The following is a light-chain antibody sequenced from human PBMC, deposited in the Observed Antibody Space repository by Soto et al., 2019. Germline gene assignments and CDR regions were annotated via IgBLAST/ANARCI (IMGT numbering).Light chain of an antibody. V-gene: IGKV3-20*01. CDR1: QSVADNY. CDR3: QQYGHSPRT. Sequence: EIVLTQSPGTLSLSPGERATLSCKASQSVADNYLAWYQQKPGQAPRLLIYAASRRAIGIPDTFSGSGSGTDFTLTITRLEPEDFARYYCQQYGHSPRTFGQGTKVEIK. J-gene: IGKJ1*01. CDR2: AAS.